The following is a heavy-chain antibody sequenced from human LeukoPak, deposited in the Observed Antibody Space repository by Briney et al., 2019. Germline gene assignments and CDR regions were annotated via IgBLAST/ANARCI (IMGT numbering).Heavy chain of an antibody. V-gene: IGHV3-66*02. J-gene: IGHJ4*02. CDR3: ARAISSGWSFDY. CDR1: GFTVSSNY. D-gene: IGHD6-19*01. CDR2: IYSGGST. Sequence: GGSLRLSCAASGFTVSSNYISWVRQAPGKRLEWVSVIYSGGSTYYADSVKGRFTISRDNSKNTLYLQMNSLRAEDTAVYYCARAISSGWSFDYWGQGTLVTVSS.